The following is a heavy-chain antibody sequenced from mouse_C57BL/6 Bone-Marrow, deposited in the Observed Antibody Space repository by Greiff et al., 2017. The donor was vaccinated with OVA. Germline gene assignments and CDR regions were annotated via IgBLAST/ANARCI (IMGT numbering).Heavy chain of an antibody. V-gene: IGHV2-3*01. J-gene: IGHJ3*01. CDR1: GFSLTSYG. CDR3: AKPAYYYGRSSSAWFAY. Sequence: QVQLQQSGPGLVAPSQRLSITCTVSGFSLTSYGVSWVRQPPGKGLEWLGVIWGDGSTNYHSALISRLSISKDNSKSQVFLKLNSLQTDDTATYYCAKPAYYYGRSSSAWFAYWGQGTLVTGSA. D-gene: IGHD1-1*01. CDR2: IWGDGST.